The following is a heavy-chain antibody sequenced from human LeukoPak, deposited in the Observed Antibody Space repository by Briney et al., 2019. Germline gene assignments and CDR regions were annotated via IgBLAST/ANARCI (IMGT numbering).Heavy chain of an antibody. V-gene: IGHV3-53*01. CDR1: GFTVNSNY. D-gene: IGHD3-9*01. CDR3: ASPISTGTYAFDI. J-gene: IGHJ3*02. Sequence: TGGSLRLSCAASGFTVNSNYMSWVRQAPGKGLEWVSVIYSGGSTYYADSVKGRFTISRDNSKNTLYLQMNSLRAEDTAVYYCASPISTGTYAFDIWGQGTMVTVSS. CDR2: IYSGGST.